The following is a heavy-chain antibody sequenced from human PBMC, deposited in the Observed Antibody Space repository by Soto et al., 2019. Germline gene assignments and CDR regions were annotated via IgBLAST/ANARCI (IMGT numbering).Heavy chain of an antibody. J-gene: IGHJ4*02. CDR2: IYYTGST. D-gene: IGHD3-22*01. V-gene: IGHV4-61*01. CDR3: ARGHHSYYDTSGYYPYFDF. CDR1: GGSVNTAPYH. Sequence: SETLSLTCTVSGGSVNTAPYHWSWIRQSPRNGLEWIGNIYYTGSTNYNPSFESRVAISLDTSNNQFSLRLTSLTAADTAVYFCARGHHSYYDTSGYYPYFDFWGQGTLVTVSS.